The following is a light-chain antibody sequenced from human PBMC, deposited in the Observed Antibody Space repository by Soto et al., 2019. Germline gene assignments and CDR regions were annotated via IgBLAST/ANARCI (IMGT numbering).Light chain of an antibody. CDR1: QSVSSNL. CDR3: QQYDSSPKT. Sequence: EIVLTQSPGTLSLSPGERATLSCRASQSVSSNLLAWYQQKPGQAPRLLIYGATNRATGIPDRFSGSGSGTDFTLTISRLEPEDFAVYYCQQYDSSPKTFGRGTKVDIK. J-gene: IGKJ1*01. V-gene: IGKV3-20*01. CDR2: GAT.